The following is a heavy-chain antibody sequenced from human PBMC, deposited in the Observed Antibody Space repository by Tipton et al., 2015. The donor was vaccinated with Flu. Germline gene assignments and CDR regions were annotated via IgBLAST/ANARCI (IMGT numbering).Heavy chain of an antibody. CDR3: AAHVSSFPRLWFGEKDV. J-gene: IGHJ6*02. CDR2: IRDSGAIT. D-gene: IGHD3-10*01. Sequence: SLRLSCAASGFNFYSYAMSWVRQVPQRGLEWVAGIRDSGAITYYADSVKGRFHISRDNPKNTLYLQMNSLRAEDTAIYYCAAHVSSFPRLWFGEKDVWGQGTTVTVSS. V-gene: IGHV3-23*01. CDR1: GFNFYSYA.